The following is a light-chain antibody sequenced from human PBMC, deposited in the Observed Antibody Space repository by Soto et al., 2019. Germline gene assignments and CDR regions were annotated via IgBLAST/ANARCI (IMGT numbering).Light chain of an antibody. Sequence: EIVLTQSPATLSLSPGERATLSCRASQSVSSYLAWYQQKPGQAPRLLIYDASNRATGIPARFSGSGSGTDFTLTISSLEPEDFAVYYCQQRSNCTFGGGTKVDIK. CDR3: QQRSNCT. V-gene: IGKV3-11*01. J-gene: IGKJ4*01. CDR1: QSVSSY. CDR2: DAS.